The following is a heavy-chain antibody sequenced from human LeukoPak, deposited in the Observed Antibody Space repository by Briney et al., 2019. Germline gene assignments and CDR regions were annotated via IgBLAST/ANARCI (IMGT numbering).Heavy chain of an antibody. D-gene: IGHD1-26*01. CDR1: GFTFSSYW. CDR3: AKKVKERELGAFDI. V-gene: IGHV3-7*03. CDR2: IKQDGSEK. J-gene: IGHJ3*02. Sequence: PGGSLRLSCAASGFTFSSYWMSWVRQAPGKGLEWVANIKQDGSEKYYVDSVKGRFTISRDNAKNSLYLQMNSLRAEDTAVYYCAKKVKERELGAFDIWGQGTMVTVSS.